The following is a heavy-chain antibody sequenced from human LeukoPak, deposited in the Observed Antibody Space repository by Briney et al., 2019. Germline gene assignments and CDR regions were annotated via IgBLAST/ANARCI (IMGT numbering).Heavy chain of an antibody. CDR3: ARVREEIQLWSNYFDY. V-gene: IGHV1-2*02. D-gene: IGHD5-18*01. J-gene: IGHJ4*02. CDR2: INPNSGGT. CDR1: GYTFTGYY. Sequence: ASVKVSCKASGYTFTGYYTHWVRQAPGQGLEWMGWINPNSGGTNYAQKFQGRVTMTRDTSISTAYMELSRLRSDDTAVYYCARVREEIQLWSNYFDYWGQGTLVTVSS.